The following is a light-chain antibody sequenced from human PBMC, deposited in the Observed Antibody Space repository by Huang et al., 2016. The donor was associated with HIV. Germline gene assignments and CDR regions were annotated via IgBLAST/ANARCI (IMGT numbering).Light chain of an antibody. CDR2: WAS. V-gene: IGKV4-1*01. CDR1: QSVLYSSNNKNY. CDR3: QQYYSASYT. Sequence: DIVMTQSPDSLALSLGERATITCKSSQSVLYSSNNKNYLAWYQQRPGQSPKLLIYWASTRETGVPDRFRGSGSGTDFTLTISNLQAEDVAVYYCQQYYSASYTFGQGTKLEIK. J-gene: IGKJ2*01.